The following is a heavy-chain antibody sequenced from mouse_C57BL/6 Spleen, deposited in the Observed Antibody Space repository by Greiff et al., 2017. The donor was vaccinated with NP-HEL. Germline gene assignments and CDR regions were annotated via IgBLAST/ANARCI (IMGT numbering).Heavy chain of an antibody. CDR1: GYTFTSYW. CDR2: IDPSDSYT. V-gene: IGHV1-69*01. J-gene: IGHJ2*01. D-gene: IGHD4-1*02. CDR3: ARQLGRSYFDY. Sequence: VQLQESGAELVMPGASVKLSCKASGYTFTSYWMHWVKQRPGQGLEWIGEIDPSDSYTNYNQKFKGKSTLTVDKSSRTAYMQLSNLTSEDSAVYYCARQLGRSYFDYWGQGTTLTVSS.